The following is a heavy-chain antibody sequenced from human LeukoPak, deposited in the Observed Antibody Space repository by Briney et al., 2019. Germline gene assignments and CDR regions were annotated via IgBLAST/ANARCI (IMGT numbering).Heavy chain of an antibody. CDR2: IYPGDSDT. CDR1: GYSFNTYW. CDR3: ARQGYCSTTKCSASDL. V-gene: IGHV5-51*01. J-gene: IGHJ5*02. D-gene: IGHD2-2*01. Sequence: EESLKISCKGSGYSFNTYWIGWVRQMPGKGLEWMGIIYPGDSDTRYSPSFQGQVTISADKSISTAYLQWSSLKASDTAIYYCARQGYCSTTKCSASDLWGQGTLVTVSS.